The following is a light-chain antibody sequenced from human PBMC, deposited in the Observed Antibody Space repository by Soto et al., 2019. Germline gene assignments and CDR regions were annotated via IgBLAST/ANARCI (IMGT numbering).Light chain of an antibody. CDR2: DVS. CDR3: SSYTTSTTYV. J-gene: IGLJ1*01. Sequence: QSALTQSASVSGSPGQSIAISCTGTSSDVGAFNYVSWYQQHPGKAPKLLLYDVSNRPSGVSSRFSGSKSGNTASLTISGLQAEDEADYYCSSYTTSTTYVFGRGTKLTVL. CDR1: SSDVGAFNY. V-gene: IGLV2-14*03.